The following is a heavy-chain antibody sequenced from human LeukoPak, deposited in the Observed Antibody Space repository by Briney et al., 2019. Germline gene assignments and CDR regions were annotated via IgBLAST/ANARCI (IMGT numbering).Heavy chain of an antibody. Sequence: EASVKVSCKASGYTFTSYAMNWVRQAPGQGLEWMGWINTNTGNPTYAQGFTGRFVFSLDTSVSTAYLQISSLKAEDTAVYYCARVFGQQLRYFDWLLYDHYYYYYYMDVWGKGTTVTVSS. CDR2: INTNTGNP. J-gene: IGHJ6*03. V-gene: IGHV7-4-1*02. CDR3: ARVFGQQLRYFDWLLYDHYYYYYYMDV. CDR1: GYTFTSYA. D-gene: IGHD3-9*01.